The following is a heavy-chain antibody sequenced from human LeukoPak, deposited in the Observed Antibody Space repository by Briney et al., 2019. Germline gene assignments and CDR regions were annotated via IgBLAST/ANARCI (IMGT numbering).Heavy chain of an antibody. Sequence: PGGSLRLSCEVSGLNLDDYAMHWVRQAPGKGLEWVSGISWNSDTLIYADSVKGRFTISRDNAKNSLYLQMNSLRAEDMALYYCTRRFPAWAFDIWGQGTMVTVSS. CDR1: GLNLDDYA. D-gene: IGHD3-16*01. J-gene: IGHJ3*02. CDR3: TRRFPAWAFDI. V-gene: IGHV3-9*03. CDR2: ISWNSDTL.